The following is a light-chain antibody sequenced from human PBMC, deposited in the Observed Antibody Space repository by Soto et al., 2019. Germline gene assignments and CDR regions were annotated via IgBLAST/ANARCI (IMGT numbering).Light chain of an antibody. CDR3: QQGYSAPYT. CDR2: AAS. J-gene: IGKJ2*01. Sequence: DIQMTPSPSSLSASVGDRVTITCRASQSIYSSLNWYHQKPGKAPKLLIYAASNLQSGVPSRFSGSGSGTDFTLSISSLQPEDFATYYCQQGYSAPYTFGQGTKLEI. V-gene: IGKV1-39*01. CDR1: QSIYSS.